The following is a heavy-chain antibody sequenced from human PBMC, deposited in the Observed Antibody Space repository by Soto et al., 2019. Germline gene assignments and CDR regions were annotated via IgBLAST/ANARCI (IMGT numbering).Heavy chain of an antibody. Sequence: TLSLTCTVSGGSISSGDYYWSWIRQPPGKGLEWIGYIYYSGSTYYNPSLKSRVTISVDTSKNQFSLKLSSVTAADTAVYYCARDPLSSTNHGLDPWGQGTLVTVSS. CDR3: ARDPLSSTNHGLDP. CDR2: IYYSGST. V-gene: IGHV4-30-4*01. D-gene: IGHD2-2*01. J-gene: IGHJ5*02. CDR1: GGSISSGDYY.